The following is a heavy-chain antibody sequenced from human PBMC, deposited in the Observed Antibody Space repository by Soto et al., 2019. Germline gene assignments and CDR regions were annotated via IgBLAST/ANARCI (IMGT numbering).Heavy chain of an antibody. CDR2: ISYDGSNK. J-gene: IGHJ6*02. Sequence: GGSLRLSCAASGFIFSKYGMHWVRQAPGKGLEWVAVISYDGSNKYYAESVKGRFIISRDKSGNTLYLQMNSLRAEDTALYYCAKDLGSGKPYYYYAMDVWGQGTTVTVSS. CDR1: GFIFSKYG. V-gene: IGHV3-30*18. D-gene: IGHD3-10*01. CDR3: AKDLGSGKPYYYYAMDV.